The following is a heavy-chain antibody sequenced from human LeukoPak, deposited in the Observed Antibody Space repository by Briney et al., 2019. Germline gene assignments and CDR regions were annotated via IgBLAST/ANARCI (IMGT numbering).Heavy chain of an antibody. V-gene: IGHV3-48*03. J-gene: IGHJ4*02. CDR1: GFTFSSYE. Sequence: PGGSLRLSCAASGFTFSSYEMNWVRQAPGKGLEWVSYISSSGSTIYYADSVKGRFTISRDNAKNSLYLQMNSLRAEDTAVYYCARVRAGWLQLVLDYWGQGTLVTVSS. CDR2: ISSSGSTI. CDR3: ARVRAGWLQLVLDY. D-gene: IGHD5-24*01.